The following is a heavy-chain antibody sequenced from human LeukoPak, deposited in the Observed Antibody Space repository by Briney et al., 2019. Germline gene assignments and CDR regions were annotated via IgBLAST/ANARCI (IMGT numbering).Heavy chain of an antibody. CDR2: IHYTGDT. Sequence: SETLSLTCTVSGGSISTYYWTWIRQPPGKGLEWIGYIHYTGDTNSNPSLKSRVTISVDTSKNQFSLKVTSVTAADTAVYYCARAGGWWELNDWGQGTLVTVSS. CDR1: GGSISTYY. V-gene: IGHV4-59*01. CDR3: ARAGGWWELND. D-gene: IGHD1-26*01. J-gene: IGHJ4*02.